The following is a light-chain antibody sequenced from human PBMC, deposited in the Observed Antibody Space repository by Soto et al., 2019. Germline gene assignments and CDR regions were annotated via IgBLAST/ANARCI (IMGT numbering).Light chain of an antibody. J-gene: IGKJ1*01. CDR1: QSVSSN. V-gene: IGKV3-15*01. CDR3: QQCNNWPLT. Sequence: EIVMTQSPATLSVSPGERATLSCRASQSVSSNLAWYQQKPGQAPRLLIYGASTRATGIPARFSGSGSGTEFTLTISSLQSEDFAVYYCQQCNNWPLTFVQGTRVEIK. CDR2: GAS.